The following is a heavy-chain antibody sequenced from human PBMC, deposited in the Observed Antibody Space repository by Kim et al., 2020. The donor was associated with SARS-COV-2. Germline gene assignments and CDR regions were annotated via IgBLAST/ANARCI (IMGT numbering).Heavy chain of an antibody. Sequence: SETLSLTCAVYGDSFNNYFLTWIRQAPGKGLEWIGEINRGGRTNYNPSLKSRATMSVDTSKNQFSLRLTSVTAADTAVYYCARGVDIVATGLRYDGFDLWGQGTMVTVSS. D-gene: IGHD5-12*01. CDR2: INRGGRT. CDR1: GDSFNNYF. V-gene: IGHV4-34*01. J-gene: IGHJ3*01. CDR3: ARGVDIVATGLRYDGFDL.